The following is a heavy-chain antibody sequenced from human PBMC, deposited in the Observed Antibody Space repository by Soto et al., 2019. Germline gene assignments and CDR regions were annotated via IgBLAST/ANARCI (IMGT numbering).Heavy chain of an antibody. CDR2: IYHSGST. CDR3: ARGSTYYDFWSGYYPYYYGMDV. CDR1: GGSISSSNW. V-gene: IGHV4-4*02. D-gene: IGHD3-3*01. J-gene: IGHJ6*02. Sequence: PSETLSLTCAVSGGSISSSNWWSWVRQPPGKGLEWIGEIYHSGSTNYNPSLKGRVTISVDKSKNQFSLKLSSVTAADTAVYYCARGSTYYDFWSGYYPYYYGMDVWGQGTTVTVSS.